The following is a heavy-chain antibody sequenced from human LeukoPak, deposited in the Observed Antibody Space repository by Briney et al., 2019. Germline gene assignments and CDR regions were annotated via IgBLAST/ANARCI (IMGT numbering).Heavy chain of an antibody. CDR3: ARGLSRNYSCDY. CDR1: GFTFSSHA. Sequence: GGSLRLSCAASGFTFSSHAMHWVRQAPGKGLEWVAFISYDGSIKYYADSVKGRFTISRDNSKNTLFLQMSSLRTEDTAVYYCARGLSRNYSCDYWGQGTLVSVSS. V-gene: IGHV3-30-3*01. CDR2: ISYDGSIK. D-gene: IGHD3-10*01. J-gene: IGHJ4*02.